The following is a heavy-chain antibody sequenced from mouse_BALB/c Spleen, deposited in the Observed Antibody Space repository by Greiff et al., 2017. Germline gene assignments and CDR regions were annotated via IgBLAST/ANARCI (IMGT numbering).Heavy chain of an antibody. J-gene: IGHJ4*01. CDR1: GFSLTSYG. D-gene: IGHD1-1*01. V-gene: IGHV2-9*02. CDR2: IWAGGST. CDR3: ARDRYGGDYYAMDY. Sequence: VMLVESGPGLVAPSQSLSLTCTVSGFSLTSYGVHWVRQPPGKGLEWLGVIWAGGSTNYNSARMSRLSISNDNSKSQVFVKMNSLQTDDTAMYYCARDRYGGDYYAMDYWGQGTSVTVSS.